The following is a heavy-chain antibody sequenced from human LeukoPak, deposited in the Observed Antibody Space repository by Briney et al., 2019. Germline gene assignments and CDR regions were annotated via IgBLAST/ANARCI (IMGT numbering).Heavy chain of an antibody. D-gene: IGHD3-9*01. CDR1: GYSISSGYY. Sequence: SETLSLTCTVSGYSISSGYYWGWIRQPPGNGLEWIGSIYHSGSTYYNPSLKSRVTISVDTSKNQFSLKLSSVTAADTAVYYCARDYYDILTGTFDYWGQGTLVTVSS. J-gene: IGHJ4*02. V-gene: IGHV4-38-2*02. CDR3: ARDYYDILTGTFDY. CDR2: IYHSGST.